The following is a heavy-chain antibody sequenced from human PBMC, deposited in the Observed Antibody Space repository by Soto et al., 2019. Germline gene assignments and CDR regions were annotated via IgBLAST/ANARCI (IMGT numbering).Heavy chain of an antibody. Sequence: GGSLRLSCAASGFPFSSYAMHWVRQAPGKGLEWVAVISYDGSNKYYADSVKGRFTISRDNSKNTLYLQMNSLRAEDTAVYYCARGPRQLVMGQLLDYYGMDVWGQGTTVTVSS. CDR3: ARGPRQLVMGQLLDYYGMDV. V-gene: IGHV3-30-3*01. CDR2: ISYDGSNK. CDR1: GFPFSSYA. D-gene: IGHD6-6*01. J-gene: IGHJ6*02.